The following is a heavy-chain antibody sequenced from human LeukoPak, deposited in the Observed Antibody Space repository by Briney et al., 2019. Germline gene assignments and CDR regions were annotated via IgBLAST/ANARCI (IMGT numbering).Heavy chain of an antibody. V-gene: IGHV3-7*01. J-gene: IGHJ4*02. D-gene: IGHD6-19*01. CDR3: ARAVAGTGGRTFDY. CDR1: GFTFSNYW. Sequence: GGSLRLSCAASGFTFSNYWMTWVRQAPGKGLEWVANIKQDGSEKYYVDSMKGRFTISRDNAKNSLYLLMNSLRAEDTAVYYCARAVAGTGGRTFDYWGQGTLVTVSS. CDR2: IKQDGSEK.